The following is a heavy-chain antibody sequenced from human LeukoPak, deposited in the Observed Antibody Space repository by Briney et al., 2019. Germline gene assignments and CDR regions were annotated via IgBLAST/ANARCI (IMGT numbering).Heavy chain of an antibody. Sequence: SETLSLTCTVSGGSISSYYWSWIRQPPGKGLEWIGYIYYSGSTNYNPSLKSRVTISVDTSRNQFSLKLSSVTAADTAVYYCARHVRDPGRIRNFDYWGQGTLVTVSS. CDR3: ARHVRDPGRIRNFDY. CDR1: GGSISSYY. CDR2: IYYSGST. V-gene: IGHV4-59*08. J-gene: IGHJ4*02. D-gene: IGHD7-27*01.